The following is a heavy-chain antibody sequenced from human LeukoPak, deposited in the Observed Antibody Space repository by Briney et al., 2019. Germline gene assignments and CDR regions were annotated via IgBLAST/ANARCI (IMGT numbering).Heavy chain of an antibody. CDR2: IIPIFGTA. CDR3: ARENGPDAFDI. V-gene: IGHV1-69*05. J-gene: IGHJ3*02. CDR1: GGTFSSYA. Sequence: GASVKVSCKAFGGTFSSYAISWVRQAPGQGLEWMGGIIPIFGTANYAQKFQGRVTITTDESTSTAYMELSSLRSEDTAVYYCARENGPDAFDIWGQGTMVTVSS.